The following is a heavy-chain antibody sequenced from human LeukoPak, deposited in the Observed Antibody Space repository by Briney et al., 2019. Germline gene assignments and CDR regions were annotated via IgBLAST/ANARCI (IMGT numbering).Heavy chain of an antibody. CDR3: ARCRAMGVFDAFDI. CDR2: TTNSGLTI. Sequence: GGSLRLSCAASGFTLSSYEMNWVRQAPGKGLEWVSYTTNSGLTIYYADSVKGRFTVSKDNAKNSLYLQMNSRRAEDTAIYYCARCRAMGVFDAFDIWVRGTKVTVSS. V-gene: IGHV3-48*03. D-gene: IGHD5-18*01. CDR1: GFTLSSYE. J-gene: IGHJ3*02.